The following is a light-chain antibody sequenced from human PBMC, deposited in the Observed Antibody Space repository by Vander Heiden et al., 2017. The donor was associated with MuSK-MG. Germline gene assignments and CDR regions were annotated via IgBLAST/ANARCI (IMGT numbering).Light chain of an antibody. Sequence: IQMPQSPSSLSASVGDRVTITCRASQGIKNDLAWYQQNTGKAPKLLIYSTSRLHSGVPSSFSGSGSVTDFTLSISSLQPEDFATYYCLHDFSDTRTFGPGTTVEIK. V-gene: IGKV1-6*01. J-gene: IGKJ1*01. CDR2: STS. CDR1: QGIKND. CDR3: LHDFSDTRT.